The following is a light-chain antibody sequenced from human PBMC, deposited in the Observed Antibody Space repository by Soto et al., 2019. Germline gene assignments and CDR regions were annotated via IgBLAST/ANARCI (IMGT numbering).Light chain of an antibody. CDR2: GAS. V-gene: IGKV3-20*01. CDR3: QQYGSSQGGT. J-gene: IGKJ1*01. CDR1: QSVSSSY. Sequence: EIVLTQSPGTLSLSPGERATLSCRASQSVSSSYLAWYQQKPGQAPRLLIYGASSRATGIPDRFSGSGSGTDFTLTISRLEPEDFAVYYRQQYGSSQGGTFGQGTKV.